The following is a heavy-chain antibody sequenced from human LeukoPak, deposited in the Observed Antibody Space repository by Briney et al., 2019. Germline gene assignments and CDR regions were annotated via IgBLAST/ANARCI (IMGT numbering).Heavy chain of an antibody. Sequence: ASVKVSCKASGYTFTSYYMHWVRQAPGQGLEWMGIINPSGGSTRSAQKFQGRVTMTTDTSTSTVYMELSSLRSDDTAVYYCARDRSGYWGQGTLVTVSS. D-gene: IGHD3-10*01. CDR3: ARDRSGY. V-gene: IGHV1-46*01. J-gene: IGHJ4*02. CDR2: INPSGGST. CDR1: GYTFTSYY.